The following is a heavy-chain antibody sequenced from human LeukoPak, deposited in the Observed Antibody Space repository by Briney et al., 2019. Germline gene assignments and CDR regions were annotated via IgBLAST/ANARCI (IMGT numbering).Heavy chain of an antibody. CDR1: GGSINYYY. J-gene: IGHJ4*02. CDR3: ARLGSYFDY. V-gene: IGHV4-59*01. Sequence: AETLSLTCTVSGGSINYYYWSWIRQPPGKGLEWIGYVYYTGNTNYNPSLESRVTMSVDTSKNQFSLKLSSVTAADTAIYYCARLGSYFDYWGQGTLVTVSS. D-gene: IGHD1-26*01. CDR2: VYYTGNT.